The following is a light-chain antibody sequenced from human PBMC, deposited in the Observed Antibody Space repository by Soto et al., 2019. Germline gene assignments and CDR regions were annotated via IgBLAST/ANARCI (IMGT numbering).Light chain of an antibody. J-gene: IGKJ3*01. V-gene: IGKV3-11*01. CDR1: QSVSSY. Sequence: EIVLTQFPATLSLSPGERASLSCRASQSVSSYLAWYQQKPGQAPRLLIYDASNRASGIPARFSGSGSGTDFTLTISSLEPEDFAVDYCQHRNIWPTFGPGTKVDIK. CDR2: DAS. CDR3: QHRNIWPT.